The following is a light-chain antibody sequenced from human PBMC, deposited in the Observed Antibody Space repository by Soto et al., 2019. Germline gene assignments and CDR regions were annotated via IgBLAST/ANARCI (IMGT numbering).Light chain of an antibody. Sequence: DVQMTQSPSSLSAFVGDRVTITCRASQGIAPYLAWFQQKPGKVPKLLIYATSTLQSGVPSRFSGSGSGTDFTLTVTSLQPEDVATYYCQQYNSMLSFGGGTEIELK. J-gene: IGKJ4*01. CDR3: QQYNSMLS. V-gene: IGKV1-27*01. CDR1: QGIAPY. CDR2: ATS.